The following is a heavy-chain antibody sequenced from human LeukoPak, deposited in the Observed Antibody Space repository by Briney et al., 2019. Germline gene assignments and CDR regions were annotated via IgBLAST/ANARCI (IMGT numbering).Heavy chain of an antibody. CDR3: ARDRGIAVAGGTSEY. Sequence: ASVKVSCKASGYTFTSYGISWVRQAPGQGLEWMAWMNPNSGATTYSQKFQGRVTMTRDKSINTAYMELSRLRSDDTAVYYCARDRGIAVAGGTSEYWGQGTLVTVSS. CDR2: MNPNSGAT. CDR1: GYTFTSYG. V-gene: IGHV1-2*02. D-gene: IGHD6-19*01. J-gene: IGHJ4*02.